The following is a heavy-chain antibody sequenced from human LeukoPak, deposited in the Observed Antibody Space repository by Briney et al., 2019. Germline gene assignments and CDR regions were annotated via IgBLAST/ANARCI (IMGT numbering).Heavy chain of an antibody. CDR3: ARDTDYYDSSCYFDY. D-gene: IGHD3-22*01. J-gene: IGHJ4*02. CDR1: GFTLSSYA. CDR2: ISYDGSNK. V-gene: IGHV3-30-3*01. Sequence: QPGRSLRLSCAASGFTLSSYAMHWVRQAPGKGLEWVAVISYDGSNKYYADSVKGRFTISRDNSKNTLYLQMNSLRAEDTAVYYCARDTDYYDSSCYFDYWGQGTLVTVSS.